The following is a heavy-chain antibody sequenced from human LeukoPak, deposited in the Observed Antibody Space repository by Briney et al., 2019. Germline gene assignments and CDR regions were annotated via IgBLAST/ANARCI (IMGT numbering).Heavy chain of an antibody. V-gene: IGHV3-48*03. D-gene: IGHD6-19*01. Sequence: PGGSLRLSCAASAFTVSSTYMNWVRQAPGKGLEWISYISSSGSITFYADSEKGRFTISRDNARNSLYLQMNSLRAEDTAVYYCASTRSTSDWYTRGFEYWGQGTLVTVSS. CDR1: AFTVSSTY. J-gene: IGHJ4*02. CDR3: ASTRSTSDWYTRGFEY. CDR2: ISSSGSIT.